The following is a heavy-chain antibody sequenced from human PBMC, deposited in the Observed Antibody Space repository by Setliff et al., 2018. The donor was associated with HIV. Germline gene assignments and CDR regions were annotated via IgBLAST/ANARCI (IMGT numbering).Heavy chain of an antibody. CDR1: GGSFNDYY. Sequence: SETLSLTCAVYGGSFNDYYWTWIRQPPGKGLEWIGEIDHSGSTKYHASLKSRVTISVDTSKNQFSLKLSSVTAADTAVYYCARLRITMIMMLNYFDYWGQGTLVTVSS. D-gene: IGHD3-22*01. CDR2: IDHSGST. V-gene: IGHV4-34*01. CDR3: ARLRITMIMMLNYFDY. J-gene: IGHJ4*02.